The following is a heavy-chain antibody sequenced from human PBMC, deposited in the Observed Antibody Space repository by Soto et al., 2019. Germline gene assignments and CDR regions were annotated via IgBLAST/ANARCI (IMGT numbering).Heavy chain of an antibody. V-gene: IGHV3-30-3*01. D-gene: IGHD2-2*01. Sequence: QVQLVESGGGVVQPGRSLRLSCAASGFTFSSYAMHWVRQAPGKGLEWVAVISYDGSNKYYADSVKGRFTISRDNSQNTLYLQMNSLRAEDTAVYYCAGKPIVVVPAAPSNWFDPWGQGTLVTVSS. CDR1: GFTFSSYA. J-gene: IGHJ5*02. CDR2: ISYDGSNK. CDR3: AGKPIVVVPAAPSNWFDP.